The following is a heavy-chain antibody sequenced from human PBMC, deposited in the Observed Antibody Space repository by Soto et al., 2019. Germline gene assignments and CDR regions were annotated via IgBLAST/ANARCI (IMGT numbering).Heavy chain of an antibody. CDR1: GYTFSYFG. CDR2: VSAYTGNT. J-gene: IGHJ4*02. V-gene: IGHV1-18*01. CDR3: ARGPESRSTAYFDY. D-gene: IGHD2-2*01. Sequence: QVQLVQSGAEVKKPGASVRVSCKASGYTFSYFGISWVRQAPGQGLEWMGWVSAYTGNTNYAQKFQGRVTMTTDTSTSTAYMELRSLRSDDTAVYYCARGPESRSTAYFDYWGQGTLATVSS.